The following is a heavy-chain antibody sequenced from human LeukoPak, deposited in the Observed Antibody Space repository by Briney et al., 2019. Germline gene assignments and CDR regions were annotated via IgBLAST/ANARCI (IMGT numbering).Heavy chain of an antibody. J-gene: IGHJ4*02. D-gene: IGHD3-22*01. V-gene: IGHV3-23*01. Sequence: GTSLRLSCGASGFTFSTYAMHWVRQAPGKGLEWVSAISGSGGSTYYADSVKGRFTISRDNSKNTLYLQMNSLRAEDTAVYYCAKTDIDYDSSGYYMYYFDYWGQGTLVTVSS. CDR1: GFTFSTYA. CDR2: ISGSGGST. CDR3: AKTDIDYDSSGYYMYYFDY.